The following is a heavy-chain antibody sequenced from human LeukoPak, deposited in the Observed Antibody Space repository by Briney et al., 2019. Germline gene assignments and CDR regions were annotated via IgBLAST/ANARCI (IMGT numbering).Heavy chain of an antibody. CDR2: MNPNSGNT. Sequence: ASVKVSCKASGYTFTSYDINWVRQATGQGLEWMGWMNPNSGNTGYAQKFQRRVTITRNTSISTAYMELSSLRSEDTAVYYCATIAPGDWGAFDIWGQGTLVTVTS. J-gene: IGHJ3*02. CDR1: GYTFTSYD. D-gene: IGHD7-27*01. CDR3: ATIAPGDWGAFDI. V-gene: IGHV1-8*03.